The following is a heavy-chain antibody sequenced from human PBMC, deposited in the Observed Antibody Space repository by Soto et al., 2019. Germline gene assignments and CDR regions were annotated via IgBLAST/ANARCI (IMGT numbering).Heavy chain of an antibody. Sequence: PGGSLRLSCAASGFTFSNAWINWVRQAPGKGLEWVGRIKSKIDGGTTDFAAPVKGRFTISRDDSKNTLYLQMNSLKTEDTAVYYCTTDLVGDAAGHSSEYWGQGTLVTVSS. CDR2: IKSKIDGGTT. CDR3: TTDLVGDAAGHSSEY. CDR1: GFTFSNAW. V-gene: IGHV3-15*07. D-gene: IGHD6-13*01. J-gene: IGHJ4*02.